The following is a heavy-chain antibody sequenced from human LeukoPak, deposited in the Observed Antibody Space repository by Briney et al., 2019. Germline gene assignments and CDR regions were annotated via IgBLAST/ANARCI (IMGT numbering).Heavy chain of an antibody. CDR2: IYYSGST. CDR3: ARSTTIKGWFDP. J-gene: IGHJ5*02. V-gene: IGHV4-39*01. CDR1: GGSIGSSTYY. Sequence: SETLSLTCTVSGGSIGSSTYYWGWIRQPPGKGLEWIGSIYYSGSTYYNPSLKSRVTVSVDTSKNQFSLNLTSVTAADTAVYYCARSTTIKGWFDPWGQGTLVTVSS. D-gene: IGHD4-11*01.